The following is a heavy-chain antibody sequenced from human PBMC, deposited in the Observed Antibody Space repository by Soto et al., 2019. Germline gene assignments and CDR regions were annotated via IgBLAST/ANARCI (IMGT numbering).Heavy chain of an antibody. Sequence: ASVKVSCKASGYTFTSYGISWVRQAPGQGLEWMGWISAYNGNTNYAQKLQGRVTMTTDTSTSTAYMELRSLRSDDTAVYYCAGDPPTYCSSTSCYTGWFDPWGQGTLVTVSS. V-gene: IGHV1-18*01. CDR1: GYTFTSYG. CDR3: AGDPPTYCSSTSCYTGWFDP. J-gene: IGHJ5*02. CDR2: ISAYNGNT. D-gene: IGHD2-2*02.